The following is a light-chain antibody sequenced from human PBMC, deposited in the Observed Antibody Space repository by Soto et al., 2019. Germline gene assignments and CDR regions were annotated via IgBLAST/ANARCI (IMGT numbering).Light chain of an antibody. CDR2: DAS. CDR1: QSISSW. CDR3: QQYNSDWYT. V-gene: IGKV1-5*01. J-gene: IGKJ2*01. Sequence: DIQMTQFPSTLSASIGDRVTITCRASQSISSWLAWYQQKPGKAPKLLIYDASTLESGVPSRFSGSGSGTEFTLTISSLQPYDFATYACQQYNSDWYTFGQGTKLEIK.